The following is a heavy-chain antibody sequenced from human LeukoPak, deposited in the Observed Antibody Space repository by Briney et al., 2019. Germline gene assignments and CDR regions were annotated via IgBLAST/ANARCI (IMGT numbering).Heavy chain of an antibody. V-gene: IGHV4-38-2*01. CDR1: GYSISSGYY. J-gene: IGHJ1*01. CDR2: IYHSGST. Sequence: PSETLSLTCAVSGYSISSGYYWGWIRQPPGKGLEWIGTIYHSGSTYYNPSLKSRVTISLDTSKNHSSLKLSSVTAADTAVYYCARVGYCSGGTCYAEYFHHWGQGTLVTVSP. CDR3: ARVGYCSGGTCYAEYFHH. D-gene: IGHD2-15*01.